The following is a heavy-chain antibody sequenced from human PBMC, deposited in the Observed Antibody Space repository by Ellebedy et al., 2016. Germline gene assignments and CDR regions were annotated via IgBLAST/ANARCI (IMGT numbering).Heavy chain of an antibody. J-gene: IGHJ4*02. CDR3: REGHYSDV. V-gene: IGHV3-23*01. CDR2: ISAGGDDT. CDR1: GISFGDFF. Sequence: GGSLRLSXATSGISFGDFFMSWVRQAPGKGLQWVSTISAGGDDTYLADSVKGRFTISRDNSRNILYLQMSSLRDEDSAIYYCREGHYSDVWGQGTQVTVSA.